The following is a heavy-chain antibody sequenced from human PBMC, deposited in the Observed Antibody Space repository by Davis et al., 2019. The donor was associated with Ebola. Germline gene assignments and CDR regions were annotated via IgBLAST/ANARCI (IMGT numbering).Heavy chain of an antibody. D-gene: IGHD5-24*01. CDR2: IYYSGST. CDR3: ARFEMATIEGDDAFDI. V-gene: IGHV4-30-4*01. Sequence: SETLSLTCSVSGGSISSTTYYWSWIRQPPGKGLEWIGYIYYSGSTYYNPSLKSRVTISVDTSKNQFSLKLSSVTAADTAVYYCARFEMATIEGDDAFDIWGQGTMVTVSS. CDR1: GGSISSTTYY. J-gene: IGHJ3*02.